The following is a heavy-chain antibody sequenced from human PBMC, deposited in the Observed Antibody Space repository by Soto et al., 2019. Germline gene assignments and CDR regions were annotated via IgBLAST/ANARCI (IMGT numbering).Heavy chain of an antibody. Sequence: QVQLQESGPGLVKPSGTLSLTCAVSDGSISSSNWWNWVRQPPGKGLEWIGEIYPGGSINYNPSLKRRLTISVDKSKNQISLNLTSETAADTAVYYCASADFDYWGQGTLVTVSS. CDR3: ASADFDY. J-gene: IGHJ4*02. CDR2: IYPGGSI. V-gene: IGHV4-4*02. CDR1: DGSISSSNW.